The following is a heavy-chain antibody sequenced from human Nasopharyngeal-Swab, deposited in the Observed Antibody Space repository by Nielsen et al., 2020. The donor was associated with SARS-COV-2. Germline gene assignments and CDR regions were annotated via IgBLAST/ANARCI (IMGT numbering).Heavy chain of an antibody. CDR1: GYTFTSYY. D-gene: IGHD2-8*01. Sequence: ASVKVSCKASGYTFTSYYMHWVRQAPGQGLEWMGIINPSGGSTSYAQKFQGRVTMTRDTSTSTVYMELSSLRSEDTAVYYCARVSRGLMGYAMGDLDYWGQGTLVTVSS. J-gene: IGHJ4*02. CDR3: ARVSRGLMGYAMGDLDY. CDR2: INPSGGST. V-gene: IGHV1-46*01.